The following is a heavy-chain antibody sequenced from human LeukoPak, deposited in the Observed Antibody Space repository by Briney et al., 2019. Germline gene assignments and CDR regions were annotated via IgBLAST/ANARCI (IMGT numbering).Heavy chain of an antibody. J-gene: IGHJ4*02. Sequence: PGGSLRLSCAASGFTFDDYAMHWVRQAPGKGLEWVSGISWNSGSIGYADSVKGRFTISRDNAKNSLYLQMNSLRAEDTALYYCAKDNYYDSSGLLGYWGQGTLVTVSS. CDR1: GFTFDDYA. CDR2: ISWNSGSI. D-gene: IGHD3-22*01. V-gene: IGHV3-9*01. CDR3: AKDNYYDSSGLLGY.